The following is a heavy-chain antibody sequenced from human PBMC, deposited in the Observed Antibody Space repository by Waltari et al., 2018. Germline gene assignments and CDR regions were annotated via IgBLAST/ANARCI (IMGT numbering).Heavy chain of an antibody. CDR2: ISGPGNT. D-gene: IGHD6-19*01. V-gene: IGHV3-23*01. CDR3: AKEIAVAGTPYFDY. Sequence: EVQLLDSGGGLIQPGGSLRLSCAVAGINLGSSAVSWVRQAPGKGPEWVSAISGPGNTYYADSVKGRFTISRDSSKNTLYLQMNSLRAEDTAVYYCAKEIAVAGTPYFDYWGQGTLVTVSS. J-gene: IGHJ4*02. CDR1: GINLGSSA.